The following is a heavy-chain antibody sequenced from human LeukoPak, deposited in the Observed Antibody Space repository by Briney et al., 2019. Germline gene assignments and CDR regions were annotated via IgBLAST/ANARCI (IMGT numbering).Heavy chain of an antibody. CDR2: IIPILGIA. CDR1: GGTFSSYA. J-gene: IGHJ4*02. CDR3: ARDLHIEWELGYYFDY. D-gene: IGHD1-26*01. V-gene: IGHV1-69*04. Sequence: SSVKVSCKASGGTFSSYAISWVRQAPGQGLEWMGRIIPILGIANYAQKFQGRVTITADKSTSTAYMELRSLRSDDTAVYYCARDLHIEWELGYYFDYWGQGTLVTVSS.